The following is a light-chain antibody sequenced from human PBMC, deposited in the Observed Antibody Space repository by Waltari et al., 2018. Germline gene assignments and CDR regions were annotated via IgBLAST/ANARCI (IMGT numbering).Light chain of an antibody. CDR1: QNIGSW. Sequence: DIQMTQYPSTLSASVGDRVTIACRASQNIGSWLAWYQQRPGKAPRLLIYKASSLDSGVPSRFSGSGSGTEFTLTISSLQPDDFATYYCQEYNSSPSWTFGQGTKVEIK. V-gene: IGKV1-5*03. CDR2: KAS. J-gene: IGKJ1*01. CDR3: QEYNSSPSWT.